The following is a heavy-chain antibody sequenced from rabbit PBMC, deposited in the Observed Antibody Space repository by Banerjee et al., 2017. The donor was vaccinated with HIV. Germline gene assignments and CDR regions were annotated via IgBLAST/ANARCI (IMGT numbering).Heavy chain of an antibody. CDR3: ARSNVGDAWAFAL. CDR1: GFSFSSTYW. CDR2: INTGSSGST. D-gene: IGHD6-1*01. J-gene: IGHJ4*01. V-gene: IGHV1S45*01. Sequence: QEQLVESGGGLVQPEGSLTLTCTASGFSFSSTYWICWVRQAPGKGLEWIGCINTGSSGSTYYASWAKGRFTISKPSSTTVTLQMTSLTAADTATYFCARSNVGDAWAFALWGPGTLVTVS.